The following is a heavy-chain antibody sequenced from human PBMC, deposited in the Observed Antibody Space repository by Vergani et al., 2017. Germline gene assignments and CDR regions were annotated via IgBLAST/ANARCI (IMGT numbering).Heavy chain of an antibody. CDR2: IIPIFGTA. Sequence: VQLVQSGAEVKKPGSSVKVSCKASGGTFSSSAISWVRQAPGQGLEWMGGIIPIFGTANYAQKFQDRVTITADESTSTAYMELSSLRSEDTAVYYCARKNGRVVPELDHDAFDIWGQGTMVTVSA. V-gene: IGHV1-69*01. D-gene: IGHD3-3*01. CDR3: ARKNGRVVPELDHDAFDI. CDR1: GGTFSSSA. J-gene: IGHJ3*02.